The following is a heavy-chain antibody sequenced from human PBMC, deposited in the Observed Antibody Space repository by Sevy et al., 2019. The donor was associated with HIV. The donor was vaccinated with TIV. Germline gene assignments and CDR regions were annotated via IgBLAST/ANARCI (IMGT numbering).Heavy chain of an antibody. Sequence: GGSLRLSCAASGFTFSAYWMNWVRQAPGKGLEWVANIKSDGSDKHYVDSVEGRLTFSRDNAKNSLYLQMNSLRVEDTAVYYCAQETVGRFDSWGQGTLVTVSS. V-gene: IGHV3-7*01. CDR2: IKSDGSDK. CDR1: GFTFSAYW. CDR3: AQETVGRFDS. D-gene: IGHD3-16*01. J-gene: IGHJ4*02.